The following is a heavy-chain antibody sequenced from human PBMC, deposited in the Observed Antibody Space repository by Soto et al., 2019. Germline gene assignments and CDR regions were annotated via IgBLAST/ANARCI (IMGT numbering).Heavy chain of an antibody. CDR2: IDPSDSYT. Sequence: GESLKISCKGSGYSFTSYWISWVRQMPGKGLEWMGRIDPSDSYTNYSPSFQGHVTISADKSISTAYLQWSSLKASDTAMYYCARPTKQPLTEDYYYGMDVWGQGTTVTVSS. CDR1: GYSFTSYW. D-gene: IGHD5-18*01. CDR3: ARPTKQPLTEDYYYGMDV. J-gene: IGHJ6*02. V-gene: IGHV5-10-1*01.